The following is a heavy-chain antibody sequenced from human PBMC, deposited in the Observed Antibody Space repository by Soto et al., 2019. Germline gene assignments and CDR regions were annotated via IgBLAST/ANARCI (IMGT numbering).Heavy chain of an antibody. V-gene: IGHV4-59*01. CDR1: GGSISNYY. CDR2: IYDSGST. D-gene: IGHD2-2*01. Sequence: SETLSLTCTVSGGSISNYYWSWVRQPPGKGLEWIGYIYDSGSTNYNPSLKSRVTISVDTSKNQFSLRLTSVTAADTAVYYCADAPRYCGQRTLVTVS. J-gene: IGHJ4*02. CDR3: ADAPRY.